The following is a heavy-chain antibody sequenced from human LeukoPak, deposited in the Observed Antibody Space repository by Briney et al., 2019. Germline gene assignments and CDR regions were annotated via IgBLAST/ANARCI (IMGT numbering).Heavy chain of an antibody. Sequence: AASVKVSCKASGYTFTGYYMHWVRQAPGQGLEWMGWISAYNGNTNYAQKLQGRVTMTTDTSTSTAYMELSSLRSDDTAVYYCARHNLELQNPDFWGQGTLVTVSA. CDR1: GYTFTGYY. CDR3: ARHNLELQNPDF. CDR2: ISAYNGNT. D-gene: IGHD1-26*01. V-gene: IGHV1-18*04. J-gene: IGHJ4*02.